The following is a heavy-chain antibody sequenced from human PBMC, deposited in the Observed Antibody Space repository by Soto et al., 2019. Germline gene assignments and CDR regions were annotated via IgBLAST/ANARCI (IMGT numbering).Heavy chain of an antibody. V-gene: IGHV4-39*07. Sequence: LPCTVSGCSISSSSYYWGWIRQPPGKGLEWIGSIYYSGSTYHNPPLKSRVTISIDRSKNQFSLKLSSVTAADTAVYYCARVPEYWGQGILVTVSS. J-gene: IGHJ4*02. D-gene: IGHD2-2*01. CDR3: ARVPEY. CDR1: GCSISSSSYY. CDR2: IYYSGST.